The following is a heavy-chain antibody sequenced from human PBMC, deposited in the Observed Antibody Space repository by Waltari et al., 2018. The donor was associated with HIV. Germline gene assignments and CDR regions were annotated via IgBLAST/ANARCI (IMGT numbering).Heavy chain of an antibody. Sequence: DVQLDESGGGVVQPGGSVRLSSVGSGFTFDFYWLNCILQTPGKGGEGSGRSKADGTEVVYVDSVKGRCTVSRDNPKKSIFLYMTGLRVYDTATYYCARGLIFCNNGVCYRDEFDFWGQGTLVIVSS. J-gene: IGHJ4*02. D-gene: IGHD2-8*01. V-gene: IGHV3-7*03. CDR2: KADGTEV. CDR1: GFTFDFYW. CDR3: ARGLIFCNNGVCYRDEFDF.